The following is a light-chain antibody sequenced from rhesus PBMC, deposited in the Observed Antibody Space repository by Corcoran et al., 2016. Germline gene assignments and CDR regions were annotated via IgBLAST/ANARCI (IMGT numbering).Light chain of an antibody. Sequence: DIQMTQSPSSLSASVGDTVTITCRASQSISSWLAWYQQQPGKAPKFLIYKASTLQSGVPSRVSGSGSGTDFTLTISSLQSDDFATYFCQQYSSGPPTFGQGTKVEIK. CDR3: QQYSSGPPT. V-gene: IGKV1-22*01. J-gene: IGKJ1*01. CDR1: QSISSW. CDR2: KAS.